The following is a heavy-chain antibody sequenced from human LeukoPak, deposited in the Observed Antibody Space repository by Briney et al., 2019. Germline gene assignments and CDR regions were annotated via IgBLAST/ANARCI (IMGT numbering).Heavy chain of an antibody. D-gene: IGHD3-10*01. CDR1: GGSFSGYY. Sequence: SETLSPTCAVYGGSFSGYYWSWIRQPPGKGLEWIGEINHSGSTNYNPSLKSRVTISVDTSKNQFSLKLSSVTAADTAVYYCARRRRITMVRGVIPHDYWGQGTLVTVSS. CDR2: INHSGST. CDR3: ARRRRITMVRGVIPHDY. J-gene: IGHJ4*02. V-gene: IGHV4-34*01.